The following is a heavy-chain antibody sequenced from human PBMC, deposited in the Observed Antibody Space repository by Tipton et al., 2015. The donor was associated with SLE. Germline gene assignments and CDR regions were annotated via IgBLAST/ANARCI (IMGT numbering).Heavy chain of an antibody. D-gene: IGHD6-13*01. CDR3: ASKSRGAAAGDDY. CDR1: GGSISSHY. V-gene: IGHV4-59*11. J-gene: IGHJ4*02. Sequence: TLSLTCTVSGGSISSHYWSWIRQPPGKGLEWIGYIYYSGSTNYNPSLKSRVTISVDTSKNQFSLKLSSVTAADTAVYYCASKSRGAAAGDDYWGQGTLVTVSS. CDR2: IYYSGST.